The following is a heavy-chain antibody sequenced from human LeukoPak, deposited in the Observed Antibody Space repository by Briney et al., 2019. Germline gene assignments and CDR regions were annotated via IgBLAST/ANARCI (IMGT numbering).Heavy chain of an antibody. CDR1: GGSISSYY. CDR3: ARVASDGSPDY. J-gene: IGHJ4*02. CDR2: IYYSGST. Sequence: SETLSLTCTVSGGSISSYYWSWIRQPPGKGLEWIGYIYYSGSTNYNPSLKSRVTISVDTSKNQFSLKPGSVTAADTAVYYCARVASDGSPDYWGQGTLVTVSS. D-gene: IGHD1-26*01. V-gene: IGHV4-59*01.